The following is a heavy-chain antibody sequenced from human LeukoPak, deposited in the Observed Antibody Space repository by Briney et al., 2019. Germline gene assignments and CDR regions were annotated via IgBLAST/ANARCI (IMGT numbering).Heavy chain of an antibody. CDR3: AREYTSGRYSIGY. J-gene: IGHJ4*02. D-gene: IGHD3-10*01. Sequence: GSLRLSCAASGFTFSSYWMSWVRQAPGKGLEWVANIKQDGSEKYYVDSVKGQFTISRDNAKNSLYLQMNSLRAEDTAVYYCAREYTSGRYSIGYWGQGTLVTVSS. CDR1: GFTFSSYW. V-gene: IGHV3-7*01. CDR2: IKQDGSEK.